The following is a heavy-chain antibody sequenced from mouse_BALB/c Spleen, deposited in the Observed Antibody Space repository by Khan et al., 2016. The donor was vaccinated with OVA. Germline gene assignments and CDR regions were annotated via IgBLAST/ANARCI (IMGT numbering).Heavy chain of an antibody. CDR2: INTETGEP. Sequence: QIQLVQSGPELKKPGETVKISCKASGYTFTDYSMHWVKQAPGKGLKWMGWINTETGEPTYADDFKGRFAFSLETSASTAYLQINNLQNEDTATYFCASGLKYGNFDYWGQGTTLTVSS. CDR1: GYTFTDYS. D-gene: IGHD2-10*02. CDR3: ASGLKYGNFDY. J-gene: IGHJ2*01. V-gene: IGHV9-2-1*01.